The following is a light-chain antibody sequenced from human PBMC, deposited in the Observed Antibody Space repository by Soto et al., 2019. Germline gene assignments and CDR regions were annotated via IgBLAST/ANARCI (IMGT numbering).Light chain of an antibody. CDR1: SSNIGSNI. J-gene: IGLJ2*01. V-gene: IGLV1-44*01. CDR2: SNN. CDR3: AAWDDSLNGL. Sequence: QSVLTQPPSASGTPGQRVSITCSGSSSNIGSNIVNWYQQLPGRAPKLLIYSNNQRPSGVPDRFSGSKSGTSASLAISGLQSEDEADYHCAAWDDSLNGLFGGGTKLTVL.